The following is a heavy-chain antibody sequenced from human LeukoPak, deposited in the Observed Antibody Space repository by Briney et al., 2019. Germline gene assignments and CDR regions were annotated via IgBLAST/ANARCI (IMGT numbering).Heavy chain of an antibody. V-gene: IGHV3-74*01. D-gene: IGHD6-19*01. CDR3: ATKQWLAPPPDS. CDR1: GFTFSKYW. Sequence: GGSLRLSCAASGFTFSKYWLLWVRQAPGKGLESFSRINTDGTVTTYADSVKGRFTVSRDNADNTMFLQMNSVRDEDTAVYYCATKQWLAPPPDSWGQGTPVTVSS. J-gene: IGHJ4*02. CDR2: INTDGTVT.